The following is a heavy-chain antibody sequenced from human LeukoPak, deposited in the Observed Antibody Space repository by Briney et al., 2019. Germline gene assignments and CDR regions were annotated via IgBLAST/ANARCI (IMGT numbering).Heavy chain of an antibody. V-gene: IGHV3-48*01. J-gene: IGHJ6*03. CDR2: ITSSSSTI. CDR3: LVLYMDV. Sequence: GGSLRLSCAASGFIFSSYSMSWVRQAPGKGLEWVSYITSSSSTIYYADSVKGRFTISRDSAKKSLYLQMSSLRAEDTAVYYCLVLYMDVWGKGTTVTVSS. CDR1: GFIFSSYS.